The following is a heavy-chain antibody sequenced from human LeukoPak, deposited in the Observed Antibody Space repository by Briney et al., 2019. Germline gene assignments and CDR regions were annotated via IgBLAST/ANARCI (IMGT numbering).Heavy chain of an antibody. CDR3: ASISDLLYYFDS. J-gene: IGHJ4*02. V-gene: IGHV3-66*01. Sequence: GGSLRLSCAASGFTFSTYSMSWVRQAPGKGLEWVSVSYTGGNTHYADSVKGRFTLSRDNSKNTVYLQMNSLRVEDTAMYYCASISDLLYYFDSWGQGTLVTVSS. CDR2: SYTGGNT. CDR1: GFTFSTYS.